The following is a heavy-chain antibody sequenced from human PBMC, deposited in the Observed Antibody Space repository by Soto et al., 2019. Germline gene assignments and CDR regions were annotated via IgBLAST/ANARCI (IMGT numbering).Heavy chain of an antibody. V-gene: IGHV3-43*01. CDR1: GFTFDDYT. CDR3: AKDSSGEGGFDY. D-gene: IGHD6-19*01. J-gene: IGHJ4*02. Sequence: DVQLVESGGVVVQPGGSLRLSCAASGFTFDDYTMHWVRQAPGKGLEWVSLISWDGGSTYYADSVKGRFTISRDNSKNSLYLQMNSLRTEDTALYYCAKDSSGEGGFDYWGQGTLVTVSS. CDR2: ISWDGGST.